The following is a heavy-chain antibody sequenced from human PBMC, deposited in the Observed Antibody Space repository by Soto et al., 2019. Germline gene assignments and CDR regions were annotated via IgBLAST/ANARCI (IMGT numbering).Heavy chain of an antibody. J-gene: IGHJ6*02. Sequence: SVKVSCKASGGTFSSYAISWVRQAPGQGLEWMGGIIPIFGTANYAQKFQGRVTITADESTSTAYMELSSLRSEDTAVYYCARSSHGDYDPGNYGMDVWGQGTTVTVSS. V-gene: IGHV1-69*13. CDR2: IIPIFGTA. CDR1: GGTFSSYA. CDR3: ARSSHGDYDPGNYGMDV. D-gene: IGHD4-17*01.